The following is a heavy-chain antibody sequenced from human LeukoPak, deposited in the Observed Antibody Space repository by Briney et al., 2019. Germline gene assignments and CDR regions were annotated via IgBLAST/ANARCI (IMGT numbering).Heavy chain of an antibody. J-gene: IGHJ6*02. CDR1: GFTFSTYS. Sequence: GGSLRLSCAASGFTFSTYSMNWVRQAPGKGLEWVSSISSSSSYIDYADSVKGRFTISRDNAKNSLYLQMNSLRAEDTAVYYCARGPDGDYYYYGMDVWGQGTTVTVSS. CDR3: ARGPDGDYYYYGMDV. D-gene: IGHD4-17*01. CDR2: ISSSSSYI. V-gene: IGHV3-21*04.